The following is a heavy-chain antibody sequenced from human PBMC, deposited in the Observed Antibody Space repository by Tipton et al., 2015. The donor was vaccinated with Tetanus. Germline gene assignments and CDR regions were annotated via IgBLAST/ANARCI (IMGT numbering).Heavy chain of an antibody. Sequence: SLRLSCAASGFILSSYGIHWVRQAPGKGLEWVAVSWYDGTDKYYADSAKGRFTISRDNSKNTLYLQMNSLRAEVTAVYYCAREADCSGGSCFSGDFDNWGQGTQVTVSS. D-gene: IGHD2-15*01. CDR2: SWYDGTDK. CDR1: GFILSSYG. V-gene: IGHV3-33*01. J-gene: IGHJ4*02. CDR3: AREADCSGGSCFSGDFDN.